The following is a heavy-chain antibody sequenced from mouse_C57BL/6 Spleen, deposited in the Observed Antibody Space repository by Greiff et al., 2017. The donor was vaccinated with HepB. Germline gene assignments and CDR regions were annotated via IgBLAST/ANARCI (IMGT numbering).Heavy chain of an antibody. D-gene: IGHD2-4*01. CDR3: ARSYYDYDDGLAWFAY. J-gene: IGHJ3*01. CDR2: INPNNGGT. Sequence: EVQLQQSGPELVKPGASVKISCKASGYTFTDYYMNWVKQSHGKSLEWIGDINPNNGGTSYNQKFKGKATLTVDKSSSTAYMELRSLTSEDSAVYYCARSYYDYDDGLAWFAYWGQGTLVTVSA. V-gene: IGHV1-26*01. CDR1: GYTFTDYY.